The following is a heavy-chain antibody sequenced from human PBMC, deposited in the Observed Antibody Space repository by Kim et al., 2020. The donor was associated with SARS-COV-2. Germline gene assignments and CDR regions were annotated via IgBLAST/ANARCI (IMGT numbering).Heavy chain of an antibody. V-gene: IGHV7-4-1*02. CDR1: GYTFTNYA. D-gene: IGHD1-26*01. CDR3: ARWPVGGFDS. J-gene: IGHJ4*02. Sequence: ASVKVSCKASGYTFTNYAINWIRQAPGQGLEWVGWLNTDTGKPTYAQAFTGRFVFSLDTSVSTAYLQINSLKAEDTAVYYCARWPVGGFDSWGQGTLVTFSS. CDR2: LNTDTGKP.